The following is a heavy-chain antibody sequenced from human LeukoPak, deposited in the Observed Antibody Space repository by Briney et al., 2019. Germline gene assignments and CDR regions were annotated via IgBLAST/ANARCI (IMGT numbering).Heavy chain of an antibody. D-gene: IGHD2-15*01. CDR2: IGSNGGSI. V-gene: IGHV3-64D*06. J-gene: IGHJ4*02. CDR3: VKTFRYCSGGSCQDY. CDR1: GFTFSSYA. Sequence: QPGGSLRLSCSASGFTFSSYAMHWGRQAPGEGVEYVSVIGSNGGSIYYADSVKGRFTISRDNTKNTLYLQMSSLRAEDTAVYYSVKTFRYCSGGSCQDYWGQGTLVTVSS.